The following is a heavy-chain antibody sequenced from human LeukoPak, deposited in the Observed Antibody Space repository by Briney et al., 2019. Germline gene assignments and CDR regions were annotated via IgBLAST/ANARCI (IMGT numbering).Heavy chain of an antibody. D-gene: IGHD3-10*01. Sequence: GGSLRLSCAASGFTFSSSDMHWVRQAPGKGLEWVAFIRYDGNNKYYADSVKGRLTITRDNSKNTLYLQMNSLRAEDTAVYYCAKGSEHYGSGSSPWGQGTLVTVSS. J-gene: IGHJ5*02. CDR2: IRYDGNNK. V-gene: IGHV3-30*02. CDR3: AKGSEHYGSGSSP. CDR1: GFTFSSSD.